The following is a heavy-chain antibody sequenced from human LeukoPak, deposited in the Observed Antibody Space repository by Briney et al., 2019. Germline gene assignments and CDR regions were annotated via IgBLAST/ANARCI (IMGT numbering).Heavy chain of an antibody. CDR3: ARDGGIAAAGRGI. Sequence: SETLSLTCTVSGGSISSGGYYWSWIRQPPGKGLEWIGYIYHSGSTYYNPSLKSRVTISVDRSKNQFSLKLSSVTAADTAVYYCARDGGIAAAGRGIWGQGTMVTVSS. CDR2: IYHSGST. D-gene: IGHD6-13*01. CDR1: GGSISSGGYY. J-gene: IGHJ3*02. V-gene: IGHV4-30-2*01.